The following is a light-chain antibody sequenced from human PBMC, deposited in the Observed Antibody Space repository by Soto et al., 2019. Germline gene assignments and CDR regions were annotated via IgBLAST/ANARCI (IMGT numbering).Light chain of an antibody. CDR1: SSDVGGYSY. V-gene: IGLV2-14*03. CDR3: SSYTTSSTYV. CDR2: DVS. J-gene: IGLJ1*01. Sequence: QSVLTQPASVSGSPGQSITISCTGTSSDVGGYSYIPWYQHNPGRAPKLMIYDVSNRPSGVSDRFSGSKSGNTASLTISRLQAEDEADYYCSSYTTSSTYVFGSGTKVTVL.